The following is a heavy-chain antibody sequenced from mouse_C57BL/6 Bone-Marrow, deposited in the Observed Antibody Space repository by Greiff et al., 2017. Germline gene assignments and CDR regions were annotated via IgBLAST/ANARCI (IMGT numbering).Heavy chain of an antibody. D-gene: IGHD2-4*01. CDR2: ILPGSGST. CDR3: ARETMITTIYYYAMDY. J-gene: IGHJ4*01. CDR1: GYTFTGYW. V-gene: IGHV1-9*01. Sequence: VKLVESGAELMKPGASVKLSCKATGYTFTGYWIEWVKQRPGHGLEWIGEILPGSGSTNYNEKFKGKATFTADTSSNTAYMQLSSLTTEDSAIYYCARETMITTIYYYAMDYWGQKTSVTVSS.